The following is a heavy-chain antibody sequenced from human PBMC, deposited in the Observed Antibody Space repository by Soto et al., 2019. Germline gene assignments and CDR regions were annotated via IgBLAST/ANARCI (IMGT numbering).Heavy chain of an antibody. D-gene: IGHD3-16*01. J-gene: IGHJ4*02. CDR3: AADLPDWGAYAFDY. CDR2: IKSKNDGGTT. CDR1: GFTFTNAW. Sequence: EVQLVESGGGLVEPGGSLRLSCAASGFTFTNAWLNWVRQAPGKGLEWVGRIKSKNDGGTTDYAAPVKGRFTISRDDSENTGYLQMNSLKTEDTAVYYCAADLPDWGAYAFDYWGQGTLVTVSA. V-gene: IGHV3-15*07.